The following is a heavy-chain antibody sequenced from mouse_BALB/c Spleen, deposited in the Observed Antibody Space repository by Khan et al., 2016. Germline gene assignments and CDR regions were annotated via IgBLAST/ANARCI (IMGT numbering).Heavy chain of an antibody. J-gene: IGHJ4*01. D-gene: IGHD1-1*01. CDR3: SRGEYYGSSAMNY. V-gene: IGHV9-2-1*01. Sequence: QIQLVQSGPELKKPGETVKISCKASGYTFTDYSMHWVKQAPGKGLKWMGWINTETGEPTYADAFKGRFAFSLDTSASTAYLQINNLKNEDTATYFCSRGEYYGSSAMNYWGQGTSVTVAS. CDR2: INTETGEP. CDR1: GYTFTDYS.